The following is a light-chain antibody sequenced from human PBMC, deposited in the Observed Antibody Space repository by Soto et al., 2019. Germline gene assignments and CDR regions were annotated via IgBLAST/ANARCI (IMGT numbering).Light chain of an antibody. J-gene: IGLJ3*02. V-gene: IGLV1-40*01. CDR3: SSYTSVSTWL. Sequence: QSVLTQPPSVSGAPGQRVTISCTGSSSNIGAGYPVHWYQQLPGTAPKLLVAGNRPSGVPDRFSVSKSGNTASLTISGLQAEDEADYYCSSYTSVSTWLFGGGTKLTVL. CDR2: G. CDR1: SSNIGAGYP.